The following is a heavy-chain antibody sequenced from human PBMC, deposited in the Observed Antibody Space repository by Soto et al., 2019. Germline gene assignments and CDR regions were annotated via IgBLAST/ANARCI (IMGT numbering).Heavy chain of an antibody. Sequence: QQQLQESGPGLVKPSETLSLTCTVSGGSISTSSYSWGWIRQPPGKGLEWIGNVDYSGTTYYNASLKSRVTISVDTSKNQFSLEVISVTAADTAVYYCARLWRGYCSGGSCYFDYWGQGTLVTVSS. V-gene: IGHV4-39*01. D-gene: IGHD2-15*01. CDR3: ARLWRGYCSGGSCYFDY. CDR2: VDYSGTT. CDR1: GGSISTSSYS. J-gene: IGHJ4*02.